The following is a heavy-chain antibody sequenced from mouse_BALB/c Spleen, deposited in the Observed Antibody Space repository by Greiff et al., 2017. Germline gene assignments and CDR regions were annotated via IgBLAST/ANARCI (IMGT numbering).Heavy chain of an antibody. CDR3: ARDDYGSSYGGLFAY. CDR1: GFTFSSYA. Sequence: EVKVEESGGGLVKPGGSLKLSCAASGFTFSSYAMSWVRQSPEKRLEWVAEISSGGSYTYYPDTVTGRFTISRDNAKNTLYLEMSSLRSEDTAMYYCARDDYGSSYGGLFAYWGQGTLVTVSA. CDR2: ISSGGSYT. V-gene: IGHV5-9-4*01. D-gene: IGHD1-1*01. J-gene: IGHJ3*01.